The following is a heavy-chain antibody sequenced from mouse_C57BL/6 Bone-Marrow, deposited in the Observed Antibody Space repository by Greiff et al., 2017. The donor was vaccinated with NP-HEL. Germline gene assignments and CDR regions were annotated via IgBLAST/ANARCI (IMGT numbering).Heavy chain of an antibody. J-gene: IGHJ2*01. V-gene: IGHV1-19*01. D-gene: IGHD2-1*01. Sequence: VQLQQSGPVLVKPGASVKMSCKASGYTFTDYYMNWVKQSHGKSLEWIGVINPYNGGTSYNQKFKGKATLTVDKSSSTAYMELNSLTSEDSAVYYCAKDVYGNYDYWGQGTTLTVSS. CDR3: AKDVYGNYDY. CDR2: INPYNGGT. CDR1: GYTFTDYY.